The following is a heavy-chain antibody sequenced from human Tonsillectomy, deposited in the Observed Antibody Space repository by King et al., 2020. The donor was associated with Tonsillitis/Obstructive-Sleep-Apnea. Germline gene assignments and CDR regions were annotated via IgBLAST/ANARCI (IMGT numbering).Heavy chain of an antibody. CDR2: ISRIIGYY. CDR1: GFTFSSYS. D-gene: IGHD2-15*01. V-gene: IGHV3-21*01. CDR3: ARENRGEVAAINYYYYYMDV. Sequence: VQLVESGGGLVKPGGSLRLSCAASGFTFSSYSMNWVRQAPGKGLEWVSSISRIIGYYNTATPGRGRFTISRNNAKTPLYLQMNSPRPEDTAVYYCARENRGEVAAINYYYYYMDVWGKGTTVTVSS. J-gene: IGHJ6*03.